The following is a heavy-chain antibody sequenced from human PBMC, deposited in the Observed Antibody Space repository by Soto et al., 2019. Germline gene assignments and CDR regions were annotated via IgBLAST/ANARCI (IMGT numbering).Heavy chain of an antibody. V-gene: IGHV1-3*01. CDR3: ARVDFWSGYYTGIDAFDI. D-gene: IGHD3-3*01. CDR2: INAGNGNT. Sequence: VKVSCKASGYTFTSYAMHWVRQAPGQRLEWMGWINAGNGNTKYSQKFQGRVTITRDTSASTAYMELSSLRSEDTAVYYCARVDFWSGYYTGIDAFDIWGQGTMVTVSS. J-gene: IGHJ3*02. CDR1: GYTFTSYA.